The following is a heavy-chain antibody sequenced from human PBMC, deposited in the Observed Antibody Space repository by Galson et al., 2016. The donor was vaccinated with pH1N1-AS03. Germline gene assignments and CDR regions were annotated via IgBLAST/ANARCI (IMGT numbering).Heavy chain of an antibody. J-gene: IGHJ4*02. Sequence: SLRLSCAASGFTFSTYGMHWVRQAPGKGLEGVAFVRYDVNKKYYADSVKGRFTISRDNYKKPLYLQMNSLRAEDTAVYYCAKDPRSYCSGGACFGYFHYWGQGTLVTVSS. D-gene: IGHD2-15*01. CDR1: GFTFSTYG. CDR3: AKDPRSYCSGGACFGYFHY. CDR2: VRYDVNKK. V-gene: IGHV3-30*02.